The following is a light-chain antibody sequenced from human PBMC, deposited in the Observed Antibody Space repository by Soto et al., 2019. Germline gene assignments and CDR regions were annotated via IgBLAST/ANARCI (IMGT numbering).Light chain of an antibody. CDR1: QSVSSSY. J-gene: IGKJ1*01. V-gene: IGKV3-20*01. CDR3: HQYGSSPWT. Sequence: EIVLTQSPGTLSLSPGERATLSCRASQSVSSSYLAWYQQKPGQAPRLLIYGASSRATGIPDRFSGSGSGKDFTLTISRLEPEDFAVYYCHQYGSSPWTFGQGTKVEIK. CDR2: GAS.